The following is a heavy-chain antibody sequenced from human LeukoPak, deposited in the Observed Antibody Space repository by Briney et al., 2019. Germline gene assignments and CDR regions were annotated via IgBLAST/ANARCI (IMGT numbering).Heavy chain of an antibody. CDR1: GYSFTDYY. CDR3: ARDNSVGDTAWWFDP. D-gene: IGHD1-26*01. V-gene: IGHV1-2*02. CDR2: INPNSGGT. Sequence: GASVKVSCKASGYSFTDYYLHWVRQAPGQGLEWMGLINPNSGGTNYAQKFQGRVTMTRDMSTSTDYMELSSLRSEDTAVYYCARDNSVGDTAWWFDPWGQGTLVTVSS. J-gene: IGHJ5*02.